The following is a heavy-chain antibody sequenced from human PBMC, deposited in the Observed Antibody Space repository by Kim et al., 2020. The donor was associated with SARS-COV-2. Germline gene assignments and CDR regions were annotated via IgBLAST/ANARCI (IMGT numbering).Heavy chain of an antibody. Sequence: SETLSLTCTVSGGSISSSSYYWGWIRQPPGKGLEWIGSIYYSGSTYYNPSLKSRVTISVDTSKNQFSLKLSSVTAADTAVYYCARHGTSRIDRYFDWLKLGPYYYYGMDVWGQGTTVTVSS. CDR2: IYYSGST. CDR1: GGSISSSSYY. D-gene: IGHD3-9*01. J-gene: IGHJ6*02. V-gene: IGHV4-39*01. CDR3: ARHGTSRIDRYFDWLKLGPYYYYGMDV.